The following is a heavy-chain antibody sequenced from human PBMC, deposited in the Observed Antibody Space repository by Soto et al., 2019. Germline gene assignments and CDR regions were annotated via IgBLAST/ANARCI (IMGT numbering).Heavy chain of an antibody. CDR1: GGTFSSYA. CDR2: IIPIFGTA. V-gene: IGHV1-69*13. D-gene: IGHD3-22*01. Sequence: SVKVSCKASGGTFSSYAISWVRQAPGQGLEWMGGIIPIFGTANYAQKFQGRVTITADESTSTAHMELSSLRSEDTAVYYCARSRPYYYDSSGYHNYYYYGMDVWGQGTTVTVSS. J-gene: IGHJ6*02. CDR3: ARSRPYYYDSSGYHNYYYYGMDV.